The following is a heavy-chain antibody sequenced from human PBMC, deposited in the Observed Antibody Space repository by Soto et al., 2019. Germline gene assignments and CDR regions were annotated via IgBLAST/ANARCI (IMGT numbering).Heavy chain of an antibody. D-gene: IGHD3-22*01. CDR2: ISAYNGNT. CDR3: ARDLLYYCDSSGSCGPNWFDP. J-gene: IGHJ5*02. CDR1: CETFTSTG. V-gene: IGHV1-18*04. Sequence: ACCETFTSTGRSWVQHEKGEGLELRGWISAYNGNTNYAQKLQGRVTMTTDTSTSTAYMELRSLRSDDTAVYYCARDLLYYCDSSGSCGPNWFDPWGQGTLVTGSS.